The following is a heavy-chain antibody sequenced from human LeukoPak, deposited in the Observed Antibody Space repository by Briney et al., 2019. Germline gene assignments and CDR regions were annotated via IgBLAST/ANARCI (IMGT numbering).Heavy chain of an antibody. CDR2: ISHDGSNK. V-gene: IGHV3-30-3*01. D-gene: IGHD4-17*01. J-gene: IGHJ4*02. CDR3: AGVLDDYGDAHFDY. CDR1: GFTFSSYA. Sequence: GGSLRLSCAASGFTFSSYAMHWVRQAPGKGLEWVAVISHDGSNKYYADSVKGRFTISRDNSKNTLYLQMNSLRAEDTAVYYYAGVLDDYGDAHFDYWGQGTLVTVSS.